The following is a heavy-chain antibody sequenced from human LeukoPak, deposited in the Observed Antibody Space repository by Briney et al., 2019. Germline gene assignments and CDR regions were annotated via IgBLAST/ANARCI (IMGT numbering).Heavy chain of an antibody. CDR1: GFTFSNAW. V-gene: IGHV3-15*01. J-gene: IGHJ4*02. CDR3: TRGVVPAAKSDY. D-gene: IGHD2-2*01. CDR2: IKSKTDGGTT. Sequence: GGSLRLSCAASGFTFSNAWMSWVRQAPGKGLEWVGRIKSKTDGGTTDYAAPVKGRFTISRDDSKNTLYLQMNSLRTEDTAVYYCTRGVVPAAKSDYWGQGTLVTVSS.